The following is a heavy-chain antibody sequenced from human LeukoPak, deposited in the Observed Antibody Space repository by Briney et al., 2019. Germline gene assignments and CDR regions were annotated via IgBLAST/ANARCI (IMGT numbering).Heavy chain of an antibody. CDR1: GFTFSTYA. Sequence: GGSLRLSCAASGFTFSTYAMTWVRQAPGKGLEWVAVISYDGSDKYYADSVKGRFTISRDNSKNTLYLQMNSLRAEDTAVYHCAKGYKSGWNGICFDYWGQGALVTVSS. J-gene: IGHJ4*02. CDR2: ISYDGSDK. D-gene: IGHD6-19*01. V-gene: IGHV3-30*18. CDR3: AKGYKSGWNGICFDY.